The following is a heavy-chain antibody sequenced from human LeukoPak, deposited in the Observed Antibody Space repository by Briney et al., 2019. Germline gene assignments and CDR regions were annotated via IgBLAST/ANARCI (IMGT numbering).Heavy chain of an antibody. CDR3: ATLSSGWYEGNFDY. CDR2: INPNSGGT. V-gene: IGHV1-2*02. Sequence: ASVKVSCKASGYTFTGYYMHWVRPAPGQGLEWMGWINPNSGGTNHAQKFQGRVTMTRDTSISTAYMELSRLRSDDTAVYYCATLSSGWYEGNFDYWGQGTLVTVSS. J-gene: IGHJ4*02. CDR1: GYTFTGYY. D-gene: IGHD6-19*01.